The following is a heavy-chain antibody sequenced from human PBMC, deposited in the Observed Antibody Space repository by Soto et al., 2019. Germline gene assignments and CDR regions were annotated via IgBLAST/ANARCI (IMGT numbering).Heavy chain of an antibody. Sequence: GSLRLSCAASGFAFSVYTMHWVRQAPGKGLEWVSYISSSSNRIYYTDSVKGRFTISRDNAKSSLYLQMNSLRDEDTAVYYCAREGYSTSSDWAWFDPWGQGTLVTVSS. J-gene: IGHJ5*02. CDR3: AREGYSTSSDWAWFDP. D-gene: IGHD6-6*01. V-gene: IGHV3-48*02. CDR2: ISSSSNRI. CDR1: GFAFSVYT.